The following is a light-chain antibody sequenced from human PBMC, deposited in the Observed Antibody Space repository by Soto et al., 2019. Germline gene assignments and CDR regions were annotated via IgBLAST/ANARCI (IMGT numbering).Light chain of an antibody. CDR1: QSITSTF. CDR2: GAS. CDR3: KQYCRLPLMYT. V-gene: IGKV3-20*01. Sequence: EIVLTQSPGTLSLSPGERATLSCRASQSITSTFLAWYQQKPGQAPRLLIYGASSRATCIPDRFSGSRSERHFTLTISRLGPEDFAVYFCKQYCRLPLMYTFGQGTKLEIK. J-gene: IGKJ2*01.